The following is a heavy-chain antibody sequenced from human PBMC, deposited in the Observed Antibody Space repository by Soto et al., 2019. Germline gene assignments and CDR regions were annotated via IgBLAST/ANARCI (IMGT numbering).Heavy chain of an antibody. CDR1: GGTFSSYT. J-gene: IGHJ6*02. D-gene: IGHD3-10*01. CDR3: ARDLRRFGYGMDV. V-gene: IGHV1-69*08. CDR2: IIPILGIA. Sequence: QVQLVQSGAEVKKPGSSVKVSCKASGGTFSSYTISWVRQAPGQGLEWMGRIIPILGIANYAQKFQGRVTITAEKSTSTAYMELSSLRSEDTAVYYCARDLRRFGYGMDVWGQVTTVTVSS.